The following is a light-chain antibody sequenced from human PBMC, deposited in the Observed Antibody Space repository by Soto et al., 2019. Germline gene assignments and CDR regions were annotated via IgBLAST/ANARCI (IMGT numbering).Light chain of an antibody. CDR1: QDIGVF. CDR2: AAS. CDR3: QQTYNTPRT. Sequence: DIQMTQSPSSLSASVGDRVTITCRASQDIGVFLNWYQQKPGKAPKCLIYAASNLESRVPSRFSGSGSGTDFNFTISSLQIDDLATYSCQQTYNTPRTFGQGTRVDI. V-gene: IGKV1-39*01. J-gene: IGKJ2*01.